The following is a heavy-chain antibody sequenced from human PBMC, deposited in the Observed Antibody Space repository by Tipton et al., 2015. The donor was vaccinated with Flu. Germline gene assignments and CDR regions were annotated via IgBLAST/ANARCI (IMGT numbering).Heavy chain of an antibody. V-gene: IGHV4-38-2*02. J-gene: IGHJ6*02. Sequence: TLSLTCTVSGYSISSGYYWGWIRQSPGKGLEYLGSIYHSGSTYYNPSLKSRVSISVDTSKNQFSLQLSSVTAADTAVYYCARDPTGIPYYYSHMDVWGQGTTVTVSS. CDR2: IYHSGST. CDR1: GYSISSGYY. CDR3: ARDPTGIPYYYSHMDV.